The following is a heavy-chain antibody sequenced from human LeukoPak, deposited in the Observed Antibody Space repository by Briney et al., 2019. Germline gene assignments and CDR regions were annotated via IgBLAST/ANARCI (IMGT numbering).Heavy chain of an antibody. J-gene: IGHJ4*02. V-gene: IGHV3-66*01. D-gene: IGHD6-6*01. CDR2: IYSGGST. CDR3: ARISVPGFDY. CDR1: GFTVSSNY. Sequence: GGSLRLSCAASGFTVSSNYMSWVRQAPGKGLEWVSVIYSGGSTNYADSVKGRFTISRDNSKNTLYIQMNSLRAEETAVYYCARISVPGFDYWGQGTLVTVSS.